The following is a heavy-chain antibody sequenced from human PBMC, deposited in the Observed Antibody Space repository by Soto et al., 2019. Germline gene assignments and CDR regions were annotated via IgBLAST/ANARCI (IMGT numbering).Heavy chain of an antibody. CDR3: ASRQDYSIYDYFDY. J-gene: IGHJ4*02. CDR1: GGSISSSNW. D-gene: IGHD4-4*01. CDR2: IYHSGSN. V-gene: IGHV4-4*02. Sequence: QVQLQESGPGLVKPSGTLSLTCAVSGGSISSSNWWSWVRQPPGKGREWIGEIYHSGSNNYNPSLKSRVTISADKSKDQFFMQLNSVTAADTAVYYCASRQDYSIYDYFDYWGLGNLVTVSS.